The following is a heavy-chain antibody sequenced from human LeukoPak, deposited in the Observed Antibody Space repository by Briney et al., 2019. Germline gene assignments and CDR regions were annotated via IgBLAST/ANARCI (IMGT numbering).Heavy chain of an antibody. D-gene: IGHD3-10*01. CDR3: ARDSLWFGELHHDY. CDR1: GGTFSSYA. J-gene: IGHJ4*02. CDR2: ISAYNGNT. V-gene: IGHV1-18*01. Sequence: GASVKVSCKASGGTFSSYAISWVRQAPGQGLEWMGWISAYNGNTNYAQKLQGRVTMTTDTSTSTAYMELRSLRSDDTAVYYCARDSLWFGELHHDYWGQGTLVTVSS.